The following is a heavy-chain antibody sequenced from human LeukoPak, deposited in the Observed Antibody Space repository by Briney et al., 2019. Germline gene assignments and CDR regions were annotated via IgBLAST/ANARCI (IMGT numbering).Heavy chain of an antibody. V-gene: IGHV3-9*03. D-gene: IGHD6-19*01. CDR1: GFTFDDYA. CDR3: AKESSSGYYFDY. CDR2: ISWNSGSI. Sequence: GGSLRLSCAASGFTFDDYAMHWVRQAPGKGQEWVSGISWNSGSIGYADSVKGRFTISRDNAKNSLYLQMNSLRAEDMALYYCAKESSSGYYFDYWGQGTLVTVSS. J-gene: IGHJ4*02.